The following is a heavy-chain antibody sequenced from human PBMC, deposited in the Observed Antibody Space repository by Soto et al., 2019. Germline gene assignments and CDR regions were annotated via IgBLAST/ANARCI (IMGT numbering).Heavy chain of an antibody. V-gene: IGHV3-23*01. D-gene: IGHD2-8*02. CDR1: EFIFSSYA. J-gene: IGHJ4*02. CDR2: ITGSSDYT. Sequence: PWWSLRLSCEASEFIFSSYAMNWFRQAPGKGLQWVSSITGSSDYTSYIASVKGRFTISRDNSKNTLYLQMNSLRAEDTAVYFCAKEQTTGAHYALDYWSQGTLVTVSS. CDR3: AKEQTTGAHYALDY.